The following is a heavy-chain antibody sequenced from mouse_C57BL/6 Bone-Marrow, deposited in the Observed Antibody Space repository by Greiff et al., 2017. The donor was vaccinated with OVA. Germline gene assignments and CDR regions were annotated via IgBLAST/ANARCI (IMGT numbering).Heavy chain of an antibody. J-gene: IGHJ4*01. D-gene: IGHD1-1*01. CDR3: ARNRLLRYYAMDY. CDR2: IWSGGST. CDR1: GFSLTSYG. Sequence: VKLVESGPGLVQPSQSLSITCTVSGFSLTSYGVHWVRQSPGKGLEWLGVIWSGGSTDYNAAFISRLSISKDNSKSQVFFKMNSLQADDTAIYYCARNRLLRYYAMDYWGQGTSVTVSS. V-gene: IGHV2-2*01.